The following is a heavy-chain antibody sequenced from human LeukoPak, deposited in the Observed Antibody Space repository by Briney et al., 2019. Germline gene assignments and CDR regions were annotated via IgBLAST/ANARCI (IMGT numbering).Heavy chain of an antibody. Sequence: GSSVKVSCKASGGTFSSYAISWVRQAPGQGLEWMGGIIPIFGTANYAQKFQGRVTITADESTSTAYMELSSLRSEDTAVYYCASRGHGYPNWFDPWARGPWSPSPQ. CDR1: GGTFSSYA. J-gene: IGHJ5*02. CDR2: IIPIFGTA. D-gene: IGHD3-10*01. CDR3: ASRGHGYPNWFDP. V-gene: IGHV1-69*01.